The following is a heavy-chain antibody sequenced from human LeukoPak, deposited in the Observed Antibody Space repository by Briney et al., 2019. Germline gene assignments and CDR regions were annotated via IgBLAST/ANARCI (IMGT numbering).Heavy chain of an antibody. Sequence: GGSLRLSCAASGFTFSSYSMNWVRQAPGKGLEWVSYISSSSSTIYYADSVKGRFTISRDNAKNSLYLQMNSLRAEDTAVYYCARPSNKYNSRKSAFDIWGQGTMVTVSS. CDR2: ISSSSSTI. V-gene: IGHV3-48*01. CDR1: GFTFSSYS. CDR3: ARPSNKYNSRKSAFDI. D-gene: IGHD1-1*01. J-gene: IGHJ3*02.